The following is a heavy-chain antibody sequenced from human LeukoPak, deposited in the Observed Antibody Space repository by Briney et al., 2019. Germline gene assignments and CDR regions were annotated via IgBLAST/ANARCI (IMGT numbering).Heavy chain of an antibody. CDR2: IYPGDSDT. J-gene: IGHJ5*02. Sequence: GESLKISCKGSGYSFTSYWMGWVRQMPGKGREWMGVIYPGDSDTRYSPSFQGQVTMSADKSISTAYLQWSSLKASDTAMYYCARRYCSGGSCYASFDPWGQGTLVTVSS. V-gene: IGHV5-51*01. CDR3: ARRYCSGGSCYASFDP. D-gene: IGHD2-15*01. CDR1: GYSFTSYW.